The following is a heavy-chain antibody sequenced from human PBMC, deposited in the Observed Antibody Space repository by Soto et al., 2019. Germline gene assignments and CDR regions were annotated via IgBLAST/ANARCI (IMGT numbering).Heavy chain of an antibody. V-gene: IGHV4-59*01. Sequence: SETLSLTCTVSGGSISSYYWSWIRQPPGKGLEWIGYIYYSGSTNYNPSLKSRVTISVDTSKNQFSLKLSSVTAADTAVYYCARDSRYYYGSGSYPISYYYYYGMDVWGQGTTVT. CDR1: GGSISSYY. CDR2: IYYSGST. D-gene: IGHD3-10*01. CDR3: ARDSRYYYGSGSYPISYYYYYGMDV. J-gene: IGHJ6*02.